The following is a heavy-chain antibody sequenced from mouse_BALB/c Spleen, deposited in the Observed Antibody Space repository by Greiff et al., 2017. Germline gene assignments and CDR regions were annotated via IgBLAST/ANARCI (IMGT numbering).Heavy chain of an antibody. CDR1: GFTFSSYA. CDR3: ASLPYYGNYEDY. D-gene: IGHD2-10*01. CDR2: ISSGGST. J-gene: IGHJ2*01. Sequence: EVHLVESGGGLVKPGGSLKLSCAASGFTFSSYAMSWVRQTPEKRLEWVASISSGGSTYYPDSVKGRFTISRDNARNILYLQMSSLRSEDTAMYYCASLPYYGNYEDYWGQGTTLTVSS. V-gene: IGHV5-6-5*01.